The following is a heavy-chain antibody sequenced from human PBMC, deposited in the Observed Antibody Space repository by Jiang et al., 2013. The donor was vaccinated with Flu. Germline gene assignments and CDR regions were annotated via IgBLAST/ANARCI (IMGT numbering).Heavy chain of an antibody. Sequence: QLLESGGGLVKPGGSLRLSCAASGFTLSSYSMNWVRQAPGKGLEWVSSISSSSSYIYYADSVKGRFTISRDNAKNSLYLQMNSLRAEDTAVYYCARDYPGYDYYDSSGHDYWGQGTLVTVSS. V-gene: IGHV3-21*01. J-gene: IGHJ4*02. CDR3: ARDYPGYDYYDSSGHDY. CDR1: GFTLSSYS. CDR2: ISSSSSYI. D-gene: IGHD3-22*01.